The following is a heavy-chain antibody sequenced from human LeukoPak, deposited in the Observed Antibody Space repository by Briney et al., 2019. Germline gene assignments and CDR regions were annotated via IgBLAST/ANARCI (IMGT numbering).Heavy chain of an antibody. V-gene: IGHV4-39*07. J-gene: IGHJ1*01. CDR3: ARDWDYYDSSGFPYFQH. CDR1: GGSISSSSYY. CDR2: IYYSGST. Sequence: SETLSLTCTVSGGSISSSSYYWGWIRQPPGKGLEWIGSIYYSGSTYYNPSLKSRVTISVDTSKNQFSLKLSSVTAADTAVYYCARDWDYYDSSGFPYFQHWGQGTLVTVSS. D-gene: IGHD3-22*01.